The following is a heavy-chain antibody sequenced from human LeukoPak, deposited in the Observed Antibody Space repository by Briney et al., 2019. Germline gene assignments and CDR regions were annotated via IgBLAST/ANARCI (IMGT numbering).Heavy chain of an antibody. CDR2: IYSGGAT. CDR3: ARGRFSGPDDY. Sequence: PGGSLRLSCAVSEFSVSSNYMNWVRQAPGKGLEWVSVIYSGGATYYADSVRGRFTISRDNSKNMVSLQMTILGAEDTAVYYSARGRFSGPDDYWGQGTLVTVSS. CDR1: EFSVSSNY. V-gene: IGHV3-53*01. J-gene: IGHJ4*02. D-gene: IGHD6-19*01.